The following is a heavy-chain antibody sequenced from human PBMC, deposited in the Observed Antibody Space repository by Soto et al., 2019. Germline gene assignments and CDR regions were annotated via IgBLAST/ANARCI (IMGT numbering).Heavy chain of an antibody. CDR1: GYTLTELS. V-gene: IGHV1-24*01. CDR2: FDAEDGET. CDR3: GREDIVVTHVRVSDWFGL. Sequence: ASVKVSCKVSGYTLTELSMHWVRQAPGKGIEWMGGFDAEDGETIYAQKFQGRVTMTEDRSTDTAYMELRSLRPDDAAECFCGREDIVVTHVRVSDWFGLWGQGTLVPVSS. D-gene: IGHD5-12*01. J-gene: IGHJ5*01.